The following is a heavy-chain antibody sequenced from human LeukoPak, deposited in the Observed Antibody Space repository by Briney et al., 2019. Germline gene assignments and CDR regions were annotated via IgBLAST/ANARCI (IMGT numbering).Heavy chain of an antibody. V-gene: IGHV3-7*01. CDR3: GRVIAGAIDY. Sequence: GGSLRLSCAASGFTFSGHSMTWDRQAPGKGLEWVANINLDGSERFYVDFVKGRFTISRDNADNSMYLQMNSLRAEDTAVYYCGRVIAGAIDYWGQGTLVTVSS. J-gene: IGHJ4*02. CDR1: GFTFSGHS. D-gene: IGHD6-13*01. CDR2: INLDGSER.